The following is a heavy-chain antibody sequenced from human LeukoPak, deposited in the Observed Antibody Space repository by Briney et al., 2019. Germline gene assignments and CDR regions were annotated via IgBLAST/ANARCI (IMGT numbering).Heavy chain of an antibody. D-gene: IGHD6-13*01. CDR2: IIPIFGTA. CDR1: GGTFSNYA. CDR3: ARKIAAAPDAFDI. Sequence: GASVKVSCKTSGGTFSNYAISWVRQAPGQGLEWMGGIIPIFGTANYAQKFQGRVTITADESTSTAYMELCSLRSEDTAVYYCARKIAAAPDAFDIWGQGTMVTVSS. J-gene: IGHJ3*02. V-gene: IGHV1-69*13.